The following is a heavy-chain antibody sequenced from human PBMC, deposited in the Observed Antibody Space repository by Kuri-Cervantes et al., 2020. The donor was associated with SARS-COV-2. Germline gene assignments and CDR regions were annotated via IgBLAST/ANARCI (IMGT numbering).Heavy chain of an antibody. J-gene: IGHJ6*04. D-gene: IGHD4-17*01. CDR2: ISGSGGST. Sequence: GESLKISCAASGFTFSSYAMSWVRQAPGKGLEWVSAISGSGGSTYYADSVKGRFTISRDNAKNSLYLQMNSLRAEDTAVYYCAKVRPRNTYDYGDYGGLDVWGKGTTVTVSS. CDR1: GFTFSSYA. CDR3: AKVRPRNTYDYGDYGGLDV. V-gene: IGHV3-23*01.